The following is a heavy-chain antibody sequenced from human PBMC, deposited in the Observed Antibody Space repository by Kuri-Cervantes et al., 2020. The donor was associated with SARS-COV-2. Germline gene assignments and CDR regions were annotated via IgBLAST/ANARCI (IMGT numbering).Heavy chain of an antibody. Sequence: GESLKISCAASGFTFSSYAMSWVRQAPGKGLEWVSAISGSGGSTYYADSVKGRFTISRDNSKNTLYLQMNSLRAEDTAVYYCAKDQNSGSYSDAFDIWGQGTTVTVSS. J-gene: IGHJ3*02. CDR1: GFTFSSYA. V-gene: IGHV3-23*01. CDR3: AKDQNSGSYSDAFDI. D-gene: IGHD1-26*01. CDR2: ISGSGGST.